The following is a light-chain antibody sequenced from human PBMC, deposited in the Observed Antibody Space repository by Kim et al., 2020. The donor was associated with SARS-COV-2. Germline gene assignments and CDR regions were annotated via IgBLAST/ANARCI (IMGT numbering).Light chain of an antibody. CDR3: TTHGGYNYV. CDR1: SSDFDGFNY. J-gene: IGLJ1*01. Sequence: PGKSVTYSCSGTSSDFDGFNYVSWYQQHPGKAPKLIIYEVIKRPSGVPDRFSGSKSGNAASLTVSGLQAEDEADYYCTTHGGYNYVFGTGTKVTVL. V-gene: IGLV2-8*01. CDR2: EVI.